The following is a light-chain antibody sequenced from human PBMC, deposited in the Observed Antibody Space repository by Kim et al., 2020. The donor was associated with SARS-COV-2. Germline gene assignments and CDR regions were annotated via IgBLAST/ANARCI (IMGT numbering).Light chain of an antibody. CDR2: RNN. CDR1: RSNIGNNY. J-gene: IGLJ3*02. Sequence: QSVLTQPPSASGTPGQRVIISCSGGRSNIGNNYVYWYQQFPGTAPKLLIFRNNQRPSGVPDRFSGSKSGTSASLAISGLRSDDEATYYCAAWDDSLFGLFGGGPQLTVL. V-gene: IGLV1-47*01. CDR3: AAWDDSLFGL.